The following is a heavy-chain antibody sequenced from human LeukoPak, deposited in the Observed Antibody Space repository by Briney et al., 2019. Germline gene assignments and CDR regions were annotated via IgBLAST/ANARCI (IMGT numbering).Heavy chain of an antibody. Sequence: GGSLRLSCAASGFTLSSHWMSWVRQAPGKGLEWVANIKQDGSEKFYVDSVKGRFTISRDNSKNTLYLQMNSLRAEDTAVYYCAKVLGAHYGSEKYYMDVWGKGTTVTVSS. J-gene: IGHJ6*03. CDR3: AKVLGAHYGSEKYYMDV. CDR1: GFTLSSHW. CDR2: IKQDGSEK. D-gene: IGHD3-10*01. V-gene: IGHV3-7*03.